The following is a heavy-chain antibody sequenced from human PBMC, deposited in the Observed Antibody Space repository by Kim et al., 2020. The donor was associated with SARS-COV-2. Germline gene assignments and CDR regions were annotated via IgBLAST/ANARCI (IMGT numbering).Heavy chain of an antibody. J-gene: IGHJ4*02. D-gene: IGHD1-20*01. V-gene: IGHV3-7*01. CDR1: GFTFSNYW. CDR2: IKEDGGET. Sequence: GGSLRLSCAASGFTFSNYWMSWVRQAPGKGLEWVANIKEDGGETYCVDSVKGRFTISRDNAKNSLYLRMNSLRVEDTAVYYCATDQIHNSRDYWGQGTLVTVCS. CDR3: ATDQIHNSRDY.